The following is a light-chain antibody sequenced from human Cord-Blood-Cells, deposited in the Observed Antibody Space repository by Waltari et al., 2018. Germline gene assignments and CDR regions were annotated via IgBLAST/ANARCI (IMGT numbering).Light chain of an antibody. CDR3: QQYNNGPYT. V-gene: IGKV3-15*01. CDR1: QSVSSY. CDR2: GAS. J-gene: IGKJ2*01. Sequence: ELVMTQSPATLSVSPGERATLSCRASQSVSSYLAWYQQKPGQAPRLLIYGASTRATGIPARFSGSGSGTEFTLTISSLQSEDFAVYYCQQYNNGPYTFGQGTKLEIK.